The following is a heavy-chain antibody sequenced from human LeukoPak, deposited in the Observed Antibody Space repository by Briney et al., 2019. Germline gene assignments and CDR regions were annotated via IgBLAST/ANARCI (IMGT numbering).Heavy chain of an antibody. CDR2: IRYDGSNK. CDR1: GFTLSSYG. D-gene: IGHD3-9*01. V-gene: IGHV3-30*02. Sequence: GGSLRLSCAASGFTLSSYGMHWVRQAPGKGLEWVAFIRYDGSNKYYADSVKGRFTISRDNSKNTLYLQMNSLRAEDTAVYYCANGRSYYDILTGHTFDYYGMDVWGQGTTVTVSS. J-gene: IGHJ6*02. CDR3: ANGRSYYDILTGHTFDYYGMDV.